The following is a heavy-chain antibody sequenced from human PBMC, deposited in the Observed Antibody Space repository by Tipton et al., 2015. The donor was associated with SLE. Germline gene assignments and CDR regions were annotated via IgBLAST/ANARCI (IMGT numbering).Heavy chain of an antibody. CDR3: ARPNGGSGWYSGYFDL. CDR1: GYTFTSYG. Sequence: VQLVQSGAEVKKPGASVKVSCKASGYTFTSYGISWVRQAPGQGLEWMGRIDPSDSYTNYSPSFQGQVTISADKSISTAYLQWSSLKASDTAMYYCARPNGGSGWYSGYFDLWGRGTLVTVSS. D-gene: IGHD6-19*01. CDR2: IDPSDSYT. J-gene: IGHJ2*01. V-gene: IGHV5-10-1*04.